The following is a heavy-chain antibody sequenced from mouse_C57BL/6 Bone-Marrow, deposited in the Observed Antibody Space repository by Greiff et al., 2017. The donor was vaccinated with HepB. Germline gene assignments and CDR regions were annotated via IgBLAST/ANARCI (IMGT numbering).Heavy chain of an antibody. Sequence: EVQLQQSGPELVKPGASVKIPCKASGYTFTDYNMDWVKQSHGKSLEWIGDINPNNGGTIYNQKFKGKATLTVDKSSSTAYMELRSLTSEDTAVYYCARGPLYYYGSRESWFAYWGQGTLVTVSA. CDR3: ARGPLYYYGSRESWFAY. V-gene: IGHV1-18*01. D-gene: IGHD1-1*01. J-gene: IGHJ3*01. CDR1: GYTFTDYN. CDR2: INPNNGGT.